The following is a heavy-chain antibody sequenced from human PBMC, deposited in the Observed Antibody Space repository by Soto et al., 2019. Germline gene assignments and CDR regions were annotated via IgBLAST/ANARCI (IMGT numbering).Heavy chain of an antibody. CDR3: AREVKQFQDAFDI. CDR1: GYTFTSYG. V-gene: IGHV1-18*01. D-gene: IGHD6-19*01. Sequence: QVQLVQSGAAVKKLGATVEVSCKASGYTFTSYGISWVPQAPGQGLAWMGWIRAYNGNTNYEQKLQGRVTMNTDAYTSTAYKELRSVRSDDTAVYYCAREVKQFQDAFDIWGQGTMVTVSS. CDR2: IRAYNGNT. J-gene: IGHJ3*02.